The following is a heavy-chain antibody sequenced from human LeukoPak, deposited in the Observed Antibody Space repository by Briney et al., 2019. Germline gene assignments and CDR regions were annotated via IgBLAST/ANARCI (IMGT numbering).Heavy chain of an antibody. J-gene: IGHJ4*02. D-gene: IGHD1-14*01. CDR1: GFTFNSYW. V-gene: IGHV3-74*01. CDR3: ARTGGTNRGIDY. Sequence: GGSLRLSCTTSGFTFNSYWMYWVRQAPGKGLVWVSRVSPDGSSTTYADSVKGRFTISRDKAKNTLFLQMSSLRAEDTAVYYCARTGGTNRGIDYWGQGSLVTVSS. CDR2: VSPDGSST.